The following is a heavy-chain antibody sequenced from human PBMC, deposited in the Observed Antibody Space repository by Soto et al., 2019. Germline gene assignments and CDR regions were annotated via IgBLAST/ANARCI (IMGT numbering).Heavy chain of an antibody. CDR1: GGSFSGYY. CDR2: INHSGST. Sequence: QVQLQQWGAGLLKPSETLSLTCAVYGGSFSGYYWSWIRQPPGKGLEWIGEINHSGSTNYNPSLKRRVTISVDTSKNQFSLKLSSVTAADTAVYYCARPIKTWTDAFDIWGQGTMVTVSS. D-gene: IGHD1-20*01. CDR3: ARPIKTWTDAFDI. V-gene: IGHV4-34*01. J-gene: IGHJ3*02.